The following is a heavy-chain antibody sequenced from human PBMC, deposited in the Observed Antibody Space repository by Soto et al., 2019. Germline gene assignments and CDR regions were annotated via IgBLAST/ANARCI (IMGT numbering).Heavy chain of an antibody. CDR1: GYTFSRYG. Sequence: QVQLVQSGAEVREPGASVKVSCKTSGYTFSRYGITWVRQAPGQGLEWMGWINGNTGHTIYAMNLQERLTKHTDTSTSTAYMELRSLKSADTAVYYCARERKWAPLPNWGQGTLVTVSS. J-gene: IGHJ4*02. CDR2: INGNTGHT. CDR3: ARERKWAPLPN. V-gene: IGHV1-18*01. D-gene: IGHD1-26*01.